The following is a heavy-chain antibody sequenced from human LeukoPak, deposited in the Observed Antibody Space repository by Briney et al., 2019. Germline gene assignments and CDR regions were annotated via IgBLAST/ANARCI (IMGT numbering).Heavy chain of an antibody. CDR2: IYSGGST. CDR3: ARAGGSEAFDI. J-gene: IGHJ3*02. Sequence: HPGGSLRLSCAASGFTFSSNYMSWVRQATGKGLEWVSVIYSGGSTYYADSVKGRFTISRDNSKNTLYLQMNSLRAEDTAVYYCARAGGSEAFDIWGQGTMVTVSS. V-gene: IGHV3-53*01. CDR1: GFTFSSNY. D-gene: IGHD3-16*01.